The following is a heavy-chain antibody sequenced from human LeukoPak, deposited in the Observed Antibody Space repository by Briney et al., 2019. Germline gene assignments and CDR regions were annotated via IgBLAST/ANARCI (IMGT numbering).Heavy chain of an antibody. V-gene: IGHV3-64*01. Sequence: GGSLRLSCAASGFTFSSYAMHWVRQAPGKGLEYVSAISSNGGSTYYANSVKGRFTISRDNSKNTLYLQMGSLRAEDMAVYYCARAIDDSSGYYYWPLDYWGQGTLVTVSS. CDR2: ISSNGGST. D-gene: IGHD3-22*01. J-gene: IGHJ4*02. CDR3: ARAIDDSSGYYYWPLDY. CDR1: GFTFSSYA.